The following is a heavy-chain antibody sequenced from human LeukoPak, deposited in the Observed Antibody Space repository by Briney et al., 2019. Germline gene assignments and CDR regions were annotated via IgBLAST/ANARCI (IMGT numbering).Heavy chain of an antibody. CDR1: GSSFSSYN. J-gene: IGHJ4*02. CDR3: AREGSGWYFDY. CDR2: ITSSSSYI. Sequence: PGGSLRLSCAASGSSFSSYNMNWVRQAPGKGPEWVSSITSSSSYIYYADSVKGRFTISRDNAKNSLYLQMDSLRVEDTAVYYCAREGSGWYFDYWGQGTLVTVSS. V-gene: IGHV3-21*06. D-gene: IGHD6-19*01.